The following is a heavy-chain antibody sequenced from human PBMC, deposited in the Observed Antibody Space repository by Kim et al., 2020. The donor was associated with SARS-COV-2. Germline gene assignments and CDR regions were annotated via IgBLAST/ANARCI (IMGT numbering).Heavy chain of an antibody. D-gene: IGHD4-4*01. Sequence: KSQVTISIDTSKNQFSLKLSSVTAADTAMYYCARGSTVTTFFIYSYYGMDVWGQGTTVTVSS. CDR3: ARGSTVTTFFIYSYYGMDV. J-gene: IGHJ6*02. V-gene: IGHV4-34*01.